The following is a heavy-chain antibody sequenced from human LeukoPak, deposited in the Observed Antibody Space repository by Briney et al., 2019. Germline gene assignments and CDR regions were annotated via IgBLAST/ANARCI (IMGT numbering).Heavy chain of an antibody. Sequence: GASVKVSCKASGYTFTSYYMHWVRQAPGQGLEWMGIINPSGGSTSYAQKFQGRVTMTRNTSISTAYMELSSLRSEDTAVYYCARGPYYDILTGYSPSDYWGQGTLVTVSS. CDR1: GYTFTSYY. J-gene: IGHJ4*02. CDR2: INPSGGST. D-gene: IGHD3-9*01. CDR3: ARGPYYDILTGYSPSDY. V-gene: IGHV1-46*01.